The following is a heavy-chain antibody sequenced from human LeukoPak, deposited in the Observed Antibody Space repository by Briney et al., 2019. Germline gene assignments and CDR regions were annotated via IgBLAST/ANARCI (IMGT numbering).Heavy chain of an antibody. CDR1: GFTFSSYG. CDR2: IWYDGSNK. CDR3: AMCIAAAGTRRDYYYYGMDV. Sequence: GRSLRLSCAASGFTFSSYGMHWVRQAPGKGLEWVAVIWYDGSNKYYADSMKGRFTISRDNSKNTLYLQMNSLRAEDTAVYYCAMCIAAAGTRRDYYYYGMDVWGKGTTVTVSS. D-gene: IGHD6-13*01. V-gene: IGHV3-33*01. J-gene: IGHJ6*04.